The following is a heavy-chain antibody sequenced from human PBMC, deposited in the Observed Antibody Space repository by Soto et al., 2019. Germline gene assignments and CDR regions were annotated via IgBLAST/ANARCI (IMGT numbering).Heavy chain of an antibody. V-gene: IGHV1-69*08. CDR1: GGTFSSYT. CDR3: AGEDYGDNNWFDP. D-gene: IGHD4-17*01. J-gene: IGHJ5*02. Sequence: QVQLVQSGAEVKKPGSSVKVSCKASGGTFSSYTISWVRQAPGQGLEWMGRIIPILGIANYAQKFQGRVTITADKSTSTAYMELSSLRSEDTAVYYCAGEDYGDNNWFDPWGQGTLVTVSS. CDR2: IIPILGIA.